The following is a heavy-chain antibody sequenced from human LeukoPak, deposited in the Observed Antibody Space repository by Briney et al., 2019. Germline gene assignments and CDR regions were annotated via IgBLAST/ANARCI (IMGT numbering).Heavy chain of an antibody. V-gene: IGHV1-69*05. CDR1: GGTFSSYA. D-gene: IGHD3-16*02. J-gene: IGHJ4*02. Sequence: GASVKVSCKASGGTFSSYAISGVRQAPGQGLEWMGRIIPIFGTANYAQKFQGRVTITTDESTSTAYMELSRLRSEDTAVYYCASVPYDYVWGSYRLGPLWYWGQGTLVTVSS. CDR3: ASVPYDYVWGSYRLGPLWY. CDR2: IIPIFGTA.